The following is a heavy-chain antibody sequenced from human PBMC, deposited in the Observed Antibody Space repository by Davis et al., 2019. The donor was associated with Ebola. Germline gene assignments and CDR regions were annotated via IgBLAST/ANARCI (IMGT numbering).Heavy chain of an antibody. Sequence: ASVKVSCKASGYTFTGYYMHWVRQAPGQGLEWMGWINPNSGGTNYAQKFQGRVTMTRDTSISTAYMELSRLRSDDTAVYYCARQLMATIPYYYYYMDVWGKGTTVTVSS. D-gene: IGHD5-24*01. V-gene: IGHV1-2*02. CDR3: ARQLMATIPYYYYYMDV. CDR1: GYTFTGYY. CDR2: INPNSGGT. J-gene: IGHJ6*03.